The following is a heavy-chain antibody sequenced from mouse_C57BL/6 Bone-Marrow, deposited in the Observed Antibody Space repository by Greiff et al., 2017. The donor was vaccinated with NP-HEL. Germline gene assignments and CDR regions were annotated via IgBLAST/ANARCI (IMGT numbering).Heavy chain of an antibody. CDR1: GFTFSDFY. CDR2: SRNKANDYTS. J-gene: IGHJ3*01. CDR3: AREADYDGYAFAY. V-gene: IGHV7-1*01. D-gene: IGHD2-3*01. Sequence: EVQVEESGGGLVQPGRSLRLSCATSGFTFSDFYMEWVRQAPGKGLEWIAASRNKANDYTSEYSASVKGRFIVSRDTSQSILDLQMSALRAEDTAVYYCAREADYDGYAFAYWGQGTLVTVSA.